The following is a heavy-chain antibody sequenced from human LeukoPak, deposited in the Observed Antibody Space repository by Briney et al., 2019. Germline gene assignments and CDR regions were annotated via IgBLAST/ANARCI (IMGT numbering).Heavy chain of an antibody. CDR3: ARSYSSGYDRLDY. J-gene: IGHJ4*02. Sequence: SGTLSLTCTVSGDSVSSTRYYWNWIRQPPGKELEWIGYIYYSGSTNYNPSLQSRVTISVDTSKNQFSLRLSSVTAADTAVYYCARSYSSGYDRLDYWGQGTLVAVSS. D-gene: IGHD6-25*01. V-gene: IGHV4-61*01. CDR1: GDSVSSTRYY. CDR2: IYYSGST.